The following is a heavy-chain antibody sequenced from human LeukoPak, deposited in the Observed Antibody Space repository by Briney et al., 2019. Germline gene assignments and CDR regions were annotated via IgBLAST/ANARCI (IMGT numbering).Heavy chain of an antibody. Sequence: SETLSLTCTVSGGSITNYYWSWIRQPPGKGLEWIGYIYYSGGTNYNPSLKSRVTISVDTSKNQFSLKVSSVTAADTAVYYCARHWETSSWYVDYWGQGTLVTVSS. D-gene: IGHD6-13*01. CDR2: IYYSGGT. J-gene: IGHJ4*02. CDR3: ARHWETSSWYVDY. V-gene: IGHV4-59*08. CDR1: GGSITNYY.